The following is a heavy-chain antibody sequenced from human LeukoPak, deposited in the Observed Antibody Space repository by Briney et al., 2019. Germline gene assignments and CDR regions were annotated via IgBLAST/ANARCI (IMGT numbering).Heavy chain of an antibody. V-gene: IGHV4-34*01. D-gene: IGHD1-14*01. CDR3: ASLRRLDY. Sequence: SETLSLTCAVYGGSFSGYYWSWIRQPPGKGLEWIGEINHSGSTNYNPSLKSRVTISVDTSKNQFSLKLSSVTAADTAVHYCASLRRLDYWGQGTLVTVSS. CDR2: INHSGST. J-gene: IGHJ4*02. CDR1: GGSFSGYY.